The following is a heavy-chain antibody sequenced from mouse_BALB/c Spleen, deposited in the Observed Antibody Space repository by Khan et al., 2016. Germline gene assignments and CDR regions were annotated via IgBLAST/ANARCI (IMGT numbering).Heavy chain of an antibody. V-gene: IGHV4-1*02. CDR3: GRHAYFAMDY. CDR1: GFDFSRYW. J-gene: IGHJ4*01. Sequence: EVKLLESGGGLVQPGGSLKLSCAASGFDFSRYWMSWVRQAPGKGLEWIGEINPESSAIKYVASLKDKFIISRDNAKNTLYLQMSKVRSEDTALYYGGRHAYFAMDYWGQGTSVTVSS. CDR2: INPESSAI.